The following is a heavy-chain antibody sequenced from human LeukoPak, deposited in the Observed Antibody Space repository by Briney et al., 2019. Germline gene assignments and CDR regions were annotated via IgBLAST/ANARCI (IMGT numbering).Heavy chain of an antibody. V-gene: IGHV4-34*01. CDR1: GGSFSGYY. Sequence: SETLSLTCAVYGGSFSGYYWSWIRQPPGKGLEWLGEINHSGSTNYNPSLKSRVTISVDTSKNQFSLKLSSVTAADTAVYYCARSPTRAIAARVYWYFDLWGRGTLVTVSS. CDR3: ARSPTRAIAARVYWYFDL. J-gene: IGHJ2*01. D-gene: IGHD6-6*01. CDR2: INHSGST.